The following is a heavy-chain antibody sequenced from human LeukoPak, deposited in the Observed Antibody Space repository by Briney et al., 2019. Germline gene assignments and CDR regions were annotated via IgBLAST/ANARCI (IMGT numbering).Heavy chain of an antibody. D-gene: IGHD2-2*01. Sequence: ASVTVSCKASGYTFTSYGISWVRQAPGQGLEWMGWISAYNGNTNYAQKLQGRVTMTTDTSTSTAYMEVRSLISDDTAVYYCERVRCSSTSCLNWFDAWGQGTLVTVYS. CDR1: GYTFTSYG. J-gene: IGHJ5*02. CDR2: ISAYNGNT. V-gene: IGHV1-18*01. CDR3: ERVRCSSTSCLNWFDA.